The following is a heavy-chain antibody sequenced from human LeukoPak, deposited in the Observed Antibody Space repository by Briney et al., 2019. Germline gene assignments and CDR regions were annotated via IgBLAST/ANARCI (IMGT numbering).Heavy chain of an antibody. Sequence: PGGSLRLSCAASGFTFSSYEMNWVRQAPGKGLEWVSYISSSSSTIYYADSVKGRFTISRDNAKNSLYLQMNSLRAEDTAVYYCARGDGDYVPYWGQGTLVTVSS. CDR2: ISSSSSTI. D-gene: IGHD4-17*01. CDR3: ARGDGDYVPY. J-gene: IGHJ4*02. V-gene: IGHV3-48*03. CDR1: GFTFSSYE.